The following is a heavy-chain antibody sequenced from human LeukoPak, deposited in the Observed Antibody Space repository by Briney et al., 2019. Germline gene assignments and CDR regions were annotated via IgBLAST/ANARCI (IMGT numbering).Heavy chain of an antibody. CDR1: GYTFTSYG. J-gene: IGHJ6*03. D-gene: IGHD3-9*01. Sequence: ASVKVSCKASGYTFTSYGISWVRQAPGQGLEWMGWISAYNGNTNYAQKLQGRVTMTTDTSTSTAYMELRSLRSDDTAVYYCARASKSNYDILTGYYYYYYMDVWGKGTTVTVSS. CDR2: ISAYNGNT. V-gene: IGHV1-18*01. CDR3: ARASKSNYDILTGYYYYYYMDV.